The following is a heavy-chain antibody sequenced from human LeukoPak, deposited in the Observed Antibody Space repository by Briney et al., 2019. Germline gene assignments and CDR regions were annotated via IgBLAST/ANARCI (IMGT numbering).Heavy chain of an antibody. Sequence: GESLKISCKGSGYSFTSYWIGWVRQMPGKGLEWMGIIYPGDSDTRYSPSFQGQVTISADKSISTAYLQWSSLKASDTAMYYCARTYYYDSSGPYYFDYWGQGTLVTVSS. D-gene: IGHD3-22*01. J-gene: IGHJ4*02. CDR3: ARTYYYDSSGPYYFDY. CDR2: IYPGDSDT. CDR1: GYSFTSYW. V-gene: IGHV5-51*01.